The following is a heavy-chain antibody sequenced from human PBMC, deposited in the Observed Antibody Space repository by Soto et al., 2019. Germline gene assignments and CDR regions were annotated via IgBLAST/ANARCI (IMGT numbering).Heavy chain of an antibody. CDR2: IIPMFGTT. CDR3: ARAAIHGSSWYFWFDP. D-gene: IGHD6-13*01. J-gene: IGHJ5*02. Sequence: ASVKVSCKTSGGTFSSHAINWVRQAPGQGLEWMGGIIPMFGTTNYAQKFKGRVTISADESTSTAYMELSSLRSEDAAVYYCARAAIHGSSWYFWFDPWGPGTLVTAPQ. V-gene: IGHV1-69*13. CDR1: GGTFSSHA.